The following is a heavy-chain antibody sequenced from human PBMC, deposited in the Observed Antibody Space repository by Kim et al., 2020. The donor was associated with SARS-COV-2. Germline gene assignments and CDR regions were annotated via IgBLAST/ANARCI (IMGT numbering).Heavy chain of an antibody. Sequence: SETLSLTCTVSGGSISSSSYYWGWIRQPPGKGLEWIGSIYYSGSTYYNPSLKSRVTISVDTSKNQFSLKLSSVTAADTAVYYCARHNFGDWFDPWGQGTLVTVSS. CDR1: GGSISSSSYY. J-gene: IGHJ5*02. CDR3: ARHNFGDWFDP. V-gene: IGHV4-39*01. CDR2: IYYSGST. D-gene: IGHD3-16*01.